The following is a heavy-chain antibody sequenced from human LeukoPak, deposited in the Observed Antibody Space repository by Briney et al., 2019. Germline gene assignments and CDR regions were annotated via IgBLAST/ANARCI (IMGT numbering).Heavy chain of an antibody. Sequence: SETLSLTCTVSGGSISSGSYFWSWIRQPAWKGLEWIGRIYTSGSTNYNPSLKSRVTISVDTSKNQFSLKLSSVTAADTAVYYCARRNVRAYYGSRSRSWFDPWGQGTLVTVSS. V-gene: IGHV4-61*02. CDR1: GGSISSGSYF. CDR3: ARRNVRAYYGSRSRSWFDP. CDR2: IYTSGST. D-gene: IGHD3-10*01. J-gene: IGHJ5*02.